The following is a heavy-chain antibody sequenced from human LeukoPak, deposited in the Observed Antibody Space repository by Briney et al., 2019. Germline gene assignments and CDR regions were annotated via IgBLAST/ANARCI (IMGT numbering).Heavy chain of an antibody. CDR2: IYPGDSDT. V-gene: IGHV5-51*01. CDR3: ARCSGGRCYEFDY. D-gene: IGHD2-15*01. CDR1: GYRFTSYW. Sequence: GESLKISCNGSGYRFTSYWIRWVRQIPRKGVGWMGIIYPGDSDTTYSPSCQGQVTISSDKSISTAYLQWGSLKTSDNAIYYCARCSGGRCYEFDYWGQGTLVAVSS. J-gene: IGHJ4*02.